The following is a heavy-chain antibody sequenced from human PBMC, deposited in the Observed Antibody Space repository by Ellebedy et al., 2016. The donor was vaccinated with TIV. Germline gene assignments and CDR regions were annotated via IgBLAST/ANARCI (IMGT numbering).Heavy chain of an antibody. J-gene: IGHJ6*02. CDR2: IYYDGNT. V-gene: IGHV4-39*01. CDR3: AREGGGYYYYYGMDV. CDR1: GGSISSSSYY. D-gene: IGHD3-16*01. Sequence: MPSETLSLTCTVSGGSISSSSYYWGWIRQPPGKGLEWLGAIYYDGNTYYNPSLKSRVTISVDTSKNQFSLKLTSVTAADTAVYYCAREGGGYYYYYGMDVWGQGTTVTVSS.